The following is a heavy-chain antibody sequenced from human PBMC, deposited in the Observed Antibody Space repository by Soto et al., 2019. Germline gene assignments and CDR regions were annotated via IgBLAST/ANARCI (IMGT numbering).Heavy chain of an antibody. J-gene: IGHJ4*01. CDR3: ATDGDHYSY. V-gene: IGHV1-24*01. Sequence: ASVKVSCKVSGYTLTELSMHWVRQAPGKGIEWMGGFDPEDGETIYAQKFQGRVTMTEDTSTDTAYMELSSLRSGDTSLYYCATDGDHYSYWGQRTLVTVSS. CDR1: GYTLTELS. D-gene: IGHD2-15*01. CDR2: FDPEDGET.